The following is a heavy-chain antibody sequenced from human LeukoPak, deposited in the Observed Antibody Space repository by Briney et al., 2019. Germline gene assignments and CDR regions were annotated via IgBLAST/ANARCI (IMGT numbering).Heavy chain of an antibody. CDR3: ATGYCSSTSCSDY. J-gene: IGHJ4*02. CDR1: GFTFDDYA. V-gene: IGHV3-9*03. Sequence: PGRSLRLSCAASGFTFDDYAMHWVRQAPGKGLEWVSDISWNSGSIGYADSVKGRFTISRDNAKNSLYLQMNSLRAEDMALYYCATGYCSSTSCSDYWGQGTLVTVSS. CDR2: ISWNSGSI. D-gene: IGHD2-2*01.